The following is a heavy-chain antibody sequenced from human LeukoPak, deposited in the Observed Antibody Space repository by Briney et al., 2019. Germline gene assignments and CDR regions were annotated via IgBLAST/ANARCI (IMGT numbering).Heavy chain of an antibody. D-gene: IGHD4-17*01. CDR2: ISGSGGST. CDR1: GFTFSSYA. J-gene: IGHJ6*02. V-gene: IGHV3-23*01. CDR3: AKFFDYGDYDYYYYGMDV. Sequence: GGSLRLSCAASGFTFSSYAMSWVRQAPGKGLEWVSAISGSGGSTYYADSVKGRFTISRDNSKNTLYLQMNSLRAEDTAVYYCAKFFDYGDYDYYYYGMDVWGQGTTVTVSS.